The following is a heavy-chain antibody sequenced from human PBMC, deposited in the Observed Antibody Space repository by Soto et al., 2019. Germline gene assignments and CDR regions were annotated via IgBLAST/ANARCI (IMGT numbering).Heavy chain of an antibody. J-gene: IGHJ4*02. Sequence: GGSLRLSCEASGGMFSSYVMNWVRQAPGKGLEWVSGISGTGGSTKYADSVQGRFTISRDSSRNTLYLQMNCLRAEDRAVYYCAKDRFIAVAACGGSSRRPSGAIFDYWGQGTLVTVSS. CDR1: GGMFSSYV. CDR2: ISGTGGST. V-gene: IGHV3-23*01. D-gene: IGHD6-19*01. CDR3: AKDRFIAVAACGGSSRRPSGAIFDY.